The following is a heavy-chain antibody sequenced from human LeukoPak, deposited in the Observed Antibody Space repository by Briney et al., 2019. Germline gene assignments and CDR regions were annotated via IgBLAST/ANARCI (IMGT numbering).Heavy chain of an antibody. J-gene: IGHJ4*02. CDR2: IDHSGST. CDR3: ARGWSSGSCHLDY. Sequence: SETLSLTCGVYGGSFSGYYWTWIRQPPGKGLEWIGEIDHSGSTNYSPSLKSRVTISVDTSKNQFSLKMYSVTAADAAVYFCARGWSSGSCHLDYWGQGTLVTVSS. CDR1: GGSFSGYY. D-gene: IGHD2-15*01. V-gene: IGHV4-34*01.